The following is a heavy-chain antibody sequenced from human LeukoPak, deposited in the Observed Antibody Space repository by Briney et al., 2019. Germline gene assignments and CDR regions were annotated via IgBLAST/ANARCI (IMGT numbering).Heavy chain of an antibody. D-gene: IGHD1-20*01. Sequence: GGSLRLSCTASGFTVSRNYMSWVRQAPGKGLEWGSMIYPGGNTYYRGAVKGRFTISRHSSKNILYLQMNSLSPEDTAVYYCARRAKSNWFHDYWGQGTLVTVSS. CDR3: ARRAKSNWFHDY. CDR2: IYPGGNT. V-gene: IGHV3-53*04. CDR1: GFTVSRNY. J-gene: IGHJ4*02.